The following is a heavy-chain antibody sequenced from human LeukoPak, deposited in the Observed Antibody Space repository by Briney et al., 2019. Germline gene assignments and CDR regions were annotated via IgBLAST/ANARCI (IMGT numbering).Heavy chain of an antibody. Sequence: GASVKVSCKASGYTFTSYAMHWVRQAPGQRLEWMGWINAGNGNTKYSQKFQGRVTITRDTSASTAYMELSSLRSEDTAVYYCARDLLSSGSSGWYKPTYYYGMDVWGQGTTVTVSS. CDR2: INAGNGNT. CDR1: GYTFTSYA. J-gene: IGHJ6*02. D-gene: IGHD6-19*01. CDR3: ARDLLSSGSSGWYKPTYYYGMDV. V-gene: IGHV1-3*01.